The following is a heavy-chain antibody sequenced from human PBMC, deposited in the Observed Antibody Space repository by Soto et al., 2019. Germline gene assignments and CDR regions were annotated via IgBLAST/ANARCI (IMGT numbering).Heavy chain of an antibody. J-gene: IGHJ4*02. CDR1: GGSISSYY. Sequence: SETLSLTCTVSGGSISSYYWSWIRQPPGKGLEWIGYVYYSGGTNYNPSLKSRVTISVETSKNQFSLKLTSVTAADTAVYYCAREGGSSGWYTYWGQGTLVTVSS. D-gene: IGHD6-19*01. CDR2: VYYSGGT. V-gene: IGHV4-59*01. CDR3: AREGGSSGWYTY.